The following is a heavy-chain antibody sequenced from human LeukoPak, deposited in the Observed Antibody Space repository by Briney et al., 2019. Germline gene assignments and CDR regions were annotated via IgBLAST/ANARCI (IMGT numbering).Heavy chain of an antibody. CDR2: IVVGSGNT. V-gene: IGHV1-58*02. Sequence: SVKVSCKASGFTFTSSAMQWVRQARGQRLEWIGWIVVGSGNTNYAQKFQERVTITRDMSTSTAYMELSSLRSEDTAVYYCAAGPSGWYLGFDYWGQGTLVTISS. D-gene: IGHD6-13*01. CDR1: GFTFTSSA. CDR3: AAGPSGWYLGFDY. J-gene: IGHJ4*02.